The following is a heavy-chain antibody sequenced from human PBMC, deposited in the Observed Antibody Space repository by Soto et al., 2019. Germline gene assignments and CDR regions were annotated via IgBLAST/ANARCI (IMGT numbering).Heavy chain of an antibody. J-gene: IGHJ6*03. D-gene: IGHD3-9*01. CDR3: ATGALAAYDILTGYPYYYYYYMDV. Sequence: GASVKVTCKVSGYTLTELSMHWVRQAPGKGLEWMGGFDPEDGETIYAQKFQGRVTMTEDTSTDTAYMELSSLRSEDTAVYYCATGALAAYDILTGYPYYYYYYMDVWGRETTVTVSS. CDR1: GYTLTELS. V-gene: IGHV1-24*01. CDR2: FDPEDGET.